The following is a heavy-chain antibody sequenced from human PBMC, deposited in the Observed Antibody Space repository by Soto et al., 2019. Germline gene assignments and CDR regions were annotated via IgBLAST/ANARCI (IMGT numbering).Heavy chain of an antibody. V-gene: IGHV5-10-1*01. CDR2: IDPSDSYT. D-gene: IGHD3-22*01. CDR3: ARRGADYYDSSGYYHYYYGMDV. Sequence: GESLKISCKGSGYSFTSYWISWVRQMPGKGLEWMGRIDPSDSYTNYSPSFQGHVTISADKSISTAYLQWSSLKASDTAMYYCARRGADYYDSSGYYHYYYGMDVWGQGTTVTVSS. CDR1: GYSFTSYW. J-gene: IGHJ6*02.